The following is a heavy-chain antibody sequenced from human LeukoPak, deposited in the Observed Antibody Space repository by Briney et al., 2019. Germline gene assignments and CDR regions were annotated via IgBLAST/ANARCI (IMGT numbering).Heavy chain of an antibody. Sequence: GGSLRLSCAASGFTFSSYSMNWVRQAPGKGLEWVSSISSSSSYIYYADSVKGRFTISRDNAKNSLYLQMNSLRAEDTAVYYCARDVGYYDSSGYSDHWGQGTLVTVSS. CDR3: ARDVGYYDSSGYSDH. J-gene: IGHJ4*02. CDR1: GFTFSSYS. V-gene: IGHV3-21*01. D-gene: IGHD3-22*01. CDR2: ISSSSSYI.